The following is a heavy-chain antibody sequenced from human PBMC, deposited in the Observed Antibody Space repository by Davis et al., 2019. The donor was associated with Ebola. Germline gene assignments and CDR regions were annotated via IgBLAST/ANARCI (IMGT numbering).Heavy chain of an antibody. V-gene: IGHV3-30-3*01. CDR1: GFTFSSYA. Sequence: GESLKISCAASGFTFSSYAMHWVRQAPGKGLEWVAVISYDGSNKYYADSVKGRFTISRDNSKNTLYLQMNSLRAGDTAVYYCARDPDYYDSSGYWGGYFDYWGQGTLVTVSS. CDR2: ISYDGSNK. CDR3: ARDPDYYDSSGYWGGYFDY. J-gene: IGHJ4*02. D-gene: IGHD3-22*01.